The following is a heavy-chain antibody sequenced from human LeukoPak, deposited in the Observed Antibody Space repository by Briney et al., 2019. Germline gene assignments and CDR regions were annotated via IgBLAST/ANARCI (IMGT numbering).Heavy chain of an antibody. J-gene: IGHJ4*02. D-gene: IGHD3-16*02. CDR1: GFTFSSYA. CDR2: ISYDGSNK. V-gene: IGHV3-30*04. Sequence: GRSLRLSCAASGFTFSSYAMHWVRQAPGKGLEWVAVISYDGSNKYYADSVKGRFTISRDNSKNTLYLQMNSLRGEDTAVYYRAKRESLSYWGQGTLVTVSS. CDR3: AKRESLSY.